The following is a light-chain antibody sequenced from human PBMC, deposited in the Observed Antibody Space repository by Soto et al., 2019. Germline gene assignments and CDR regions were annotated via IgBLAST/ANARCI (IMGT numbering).Light chain of an antibody. CDR2: GAS. J-gene: IGKJ1*01. CDR3: HQRQSWPRT. V-gene: IGKV3-20*01. Sequence: IDLTQSPGTLSLPPGDRATLSCRASLSLSNSVLAWYQQKPGQAPRLLIYGASKRATGVPDRFSGRGSGTDFTLTISRLEPEDFAVYYCHQRQSWPRTFGQGTKVDIK. CDR1: LSLSNSV.